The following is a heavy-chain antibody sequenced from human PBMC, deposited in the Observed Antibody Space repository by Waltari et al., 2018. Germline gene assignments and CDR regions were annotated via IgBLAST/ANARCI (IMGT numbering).Heavy chain of an antibody. V-gene: IGHV4-39*01. J-gene: IGHJ4*02. CDR2: IYYSGST. CDR3: ARQGYDSIGYPFDY. CDR1: AGSISSSSCY. Sequence: QLQLQESGPGLVKPSATLSLACTVSAGSISSSSCYWRSIRRAPGKGMDWIGSIYYSGSTKCNPTLKSHVTKSVDTSKIHYTLKLDSVTDADTAVYYWARQGYDSIGYPFDYWGQGTLVTVSS. D-gene: IGHD3-22*01.